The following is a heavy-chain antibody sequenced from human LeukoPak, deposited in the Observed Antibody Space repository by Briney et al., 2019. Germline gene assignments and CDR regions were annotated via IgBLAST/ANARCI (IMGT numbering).Heavy chain of an antibody. CDR3: AREYYYDSSALN. CDR1: GGSISSGGYY. D-gene: IGHD3-22*01. CDR2: IYYSGST. V-gene: IGHV4-31*03. Sequence: SSETLSLTCTVSGGSISSGGYYWSWIRQHPGKGLEWIGYIYYSGSTYYNPSLKSRVTISVDTSKNQFSLKLSSVTAADTAVYYCAREYYYDSSALNWGQGTLVTVSS. J-gene: IGHJ4*02.